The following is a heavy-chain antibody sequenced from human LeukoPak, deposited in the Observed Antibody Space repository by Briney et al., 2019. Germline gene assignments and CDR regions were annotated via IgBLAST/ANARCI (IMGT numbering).Heavy chain of an antibody. CDR1: GFTFSSYG. V-gene: IGHV3-33*01. D-gene: IGHD2-2*02. CDR2: IWYDGSNK. CDR3: AREWATIPYFDY. Sequence: GRSLRLSCAASGFTFSSYGMHWVRQAPGKGLEWVAVIWYDGSNKYYADSVKGRFTISRDNSKNTLYLQMNSLRAEDTAVYYCAREWATIPYFDYWGQRTLVTVSS. J-gene: IGHJ4*02.